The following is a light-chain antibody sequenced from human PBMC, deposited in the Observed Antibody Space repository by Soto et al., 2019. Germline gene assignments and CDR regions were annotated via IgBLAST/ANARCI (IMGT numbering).Light chain of an antibody. CDR2: EVN. V-gene: IGLV2-14*01. CDR1: SSDVGGYNY. CDR3: SSYTSISTYV. Sequence: QSALTQPASVSGSPGQSITISCTGTSSDVGGYNYVSWYQHHPGKAPQLMIYEVNNRPSGVSNRFSDSKSGNTASLTISGLQAEDEADYYCSSYTSISTYVFGSGTKVTVL. J-gene: IGLJ1*01.